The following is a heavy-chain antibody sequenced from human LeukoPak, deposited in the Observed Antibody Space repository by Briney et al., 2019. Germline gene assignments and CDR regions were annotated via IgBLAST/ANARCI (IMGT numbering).Heavy chain of an antibody. CDR3: ASSETYQLLWFI. D-gene: IGHD2-2*01. V-gene: IGHV4-30-4*08. Sequence: PSQTLSLTCTVSGGSISSGDFYWSWIRQPPGKGLEWIGYIHYSGSTYYNRSLKSRITISVDTSKNQFSLKLSSVTAADTAVYYCASSETYQLLWFIWGQGTMVTVSS. J-gene: IGHJ3*02. CDR1: GGSISSGDFY. CDR2: IHYSGST.